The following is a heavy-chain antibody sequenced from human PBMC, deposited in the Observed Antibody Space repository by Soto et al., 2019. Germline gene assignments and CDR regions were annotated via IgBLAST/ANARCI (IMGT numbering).Heavy chain of an antibody. CDR3: AMDYGDRPEYCKH. Sequence: QVPLVQSRPDLKRPGASIKVSCKASGYTFTSYGISWVRQAPGQGLEWMAWISPLKGRTQYSQKAQGRVTLSTDTSSNTAYMEMTTLRVDDTAVYYCAMDYGDRPEYCKHWGQGTLVIVS. CDR2: ISPLKGRT. D-gene: IGHD4-17*01. J-gene: IGHJ1*01. V-gene: IGHV1-18*04. CDR1: GYTFTSYG.